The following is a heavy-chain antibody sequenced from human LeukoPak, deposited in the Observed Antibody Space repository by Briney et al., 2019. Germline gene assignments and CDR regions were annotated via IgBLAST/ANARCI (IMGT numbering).Heavy chain of an antibody. CDR1: GFTFSDYY. J-gene: IGHJ5*02. CDR3: AREFLLASYSGNTPLWFDP. V-gene: IGHV3-11*01. D-gene: IGHD1-26*01. Sequence: PGGSLRLSCTASGFTFSDYYMGWIRQAPGKGLEWVSYISSRGSTIYYADSVKGRFTISRDNAKNSLYLQMNSLRAEDTAVYYCAREFLLASYSGNTPLWFDPWGQGTLVTVSS. CDR2: ISSRGSTI.